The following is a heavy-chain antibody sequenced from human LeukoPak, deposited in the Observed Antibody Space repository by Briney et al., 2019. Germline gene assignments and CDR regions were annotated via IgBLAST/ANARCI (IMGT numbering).Heavy chain of an antibody. J-gene: IGHJ6*02. CDR3: ARGSLRYRYGMDV. Sequence: ASVKVSCKASGYTFTGYYMHWVRQAPGQGLEWMGWINPNSGGTNYAQKFQGRVTMTRDTSISTAYMELGRLRSDDTAVYYCARGSLRYRYGMDVWGQGTTVTVSS. V-gene: IGHV1-2*02. D-gene: IGHD3-9*01. CDR2: INPNSGGT. CDR1: GYTFTGYY.